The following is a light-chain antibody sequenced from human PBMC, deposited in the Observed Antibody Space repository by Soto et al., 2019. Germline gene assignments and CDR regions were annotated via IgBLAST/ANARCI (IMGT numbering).Light chain of an antibody. J-gene: IGLJ7*01. Sequence: LTQPPSVSGAPGQRVTISCTGSSSNLGAGYEVHWYQQLPGAAPKLLIYGNTNRPSGVPDRFSGSKSGTSASLAITGLQAGDEADYYCQSYDSSLRGSVFGGGTQLTVL. V-gene: IGLV1-40*01. CDR1: SSNLGAGYE. CDR3: QSYDSSLRGSV. CDR2: GNT.